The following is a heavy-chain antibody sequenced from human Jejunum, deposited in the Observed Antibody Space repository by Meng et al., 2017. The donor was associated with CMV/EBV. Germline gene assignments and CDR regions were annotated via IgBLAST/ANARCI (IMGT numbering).Heavy chain of an antibody. V-gene: IGHV3-7*01. J-gene: IGHJ4*02. Sequence: MSWVRQAPGKGLEWVANIKEDGGDEDYLDSVKGRFSISRDHAKNSLYLQMNSLRAEDTAVYFCARLPSKYYYDSTGYYAAYYFDDWGQGTPVTVSS. CDR3: ARLPSKYYYDSTGYYAAYYFDD. CDR2: IKEDGGDE. D-gene: IGHD3-22*01.